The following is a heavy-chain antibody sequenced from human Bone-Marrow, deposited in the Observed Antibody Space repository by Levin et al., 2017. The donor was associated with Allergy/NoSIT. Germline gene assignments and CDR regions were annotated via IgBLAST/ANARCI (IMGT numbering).Heavy chain of an antibody. Sequence: GGSLRLSCAASGFTFDDYTMHWVRQAPGKGLEWVSLISWDGGSTYYADSVKGRFTISRDNSKNSLYLQMNSLRTEDTALYYCAKDKGIYYYYYGMDVWGQGTTVTVSS. V-gene: IGHV3-43*01. CDR1: GFTFDDYT. J-gene: IGHJ6*02. CDR3: AKDKGIYYYYYGMDV. CDR2: ISWDGGST.